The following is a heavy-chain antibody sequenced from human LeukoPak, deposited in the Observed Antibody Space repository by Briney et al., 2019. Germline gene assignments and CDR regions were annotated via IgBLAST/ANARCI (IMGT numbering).Heavy chain of an antibody. J-gene: IGHJ4*02. CDR2: MQYDGSVE. CDR3: ARNLPAADY. V-gene: IGHV3-30*02. Sequence: GGSLRLSCVASGFSFSNYGTHWVRQAPGKGLEWVTFMQYDGSVEFYADSVKGRFTISRDNSKNTVYLQMSSLRAEDTAVYYCARNLPAADYWGQGTLVTVSS. D-gene: IGHD2-2*01. CDR1: GFSFSNYG.